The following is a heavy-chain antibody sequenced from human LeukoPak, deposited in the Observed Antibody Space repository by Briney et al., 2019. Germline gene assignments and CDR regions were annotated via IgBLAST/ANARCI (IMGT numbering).Heavy chain of an antibody. CDR3: SRDGGTYYFDY. CDR2: ISSSGSTK. Sequence: QAGGSLRLSCAASGFTFINYKMNWVRQAPGKGLEWLSYISSSGSTKYYADSVKGRFTISRDNAKNSLYLQMNSLRAEDTAVYYCSRDGGTYYFDYWGQGTLVTVSS. V-gene: IGHV3-48*03. J-gene: IGHJ4*02. D-gene: IGHD3-16*01. CDR1: GFTFINYK.